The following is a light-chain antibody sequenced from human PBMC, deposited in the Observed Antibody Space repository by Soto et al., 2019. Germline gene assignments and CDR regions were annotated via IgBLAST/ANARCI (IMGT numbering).Light chain of an antibody. J-gene: IGKJ3*01. CDR2: AAS. CDR3: QQRSNWAT. Sequence: AIQMTHSPSSLSASIVYIFTIACRPSQDIRDDLGWYQQKPGKAPNLLIYAASNLQTGVPSRFSGSGSGTDFTLTISSLEPEDFAVYYCQQRSNWATFGPGTKVDIK. CDR1: QDIRDD. V-gene: IGKV1-6*01.